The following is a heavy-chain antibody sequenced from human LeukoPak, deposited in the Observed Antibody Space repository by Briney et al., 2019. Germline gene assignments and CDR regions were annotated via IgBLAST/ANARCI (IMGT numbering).Heavy chain of an antibody. CDR3: ARDCSGGSCYGAFDI. CDR1: VASIRSGDYY. Sequence: SQTLSLTCTVSVASIRSGDYYWRWIRQPPGKGLEWIGYIYDSGSTYYNPSLKSRITISVDTSENRFSLKLSSVTATDTAVYYCARDCSGGSCYGAFDIWGQGTMVTVSS. V-gene: IGHV4-30-4*01. D-gene: IGHD2-15*01. J-gene: IGHJ3*02. CDR2: IYDSGST.